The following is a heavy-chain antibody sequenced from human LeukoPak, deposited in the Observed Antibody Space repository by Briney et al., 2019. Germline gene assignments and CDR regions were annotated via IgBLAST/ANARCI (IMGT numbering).Heavy chain of an antibody. D-gene: IGHD1-26*01. CDR1: GGSVSSGGYY. CDR3: AREPLRAESRWFDP. CDR2: IYYNGNT. J-gene: IGHJ5*02. V-gene: IGHV4-61*08. Sequence: SETLSLTCSVPGGSVSSGGYYWSWIRQPPGKGLEWIGYIYYNGNTNYNPSLKSRVTISVDTSKNQFSLKLSSVTAADTAVYYCAREPLRAESRWFDPWGQGTLVTVSS.